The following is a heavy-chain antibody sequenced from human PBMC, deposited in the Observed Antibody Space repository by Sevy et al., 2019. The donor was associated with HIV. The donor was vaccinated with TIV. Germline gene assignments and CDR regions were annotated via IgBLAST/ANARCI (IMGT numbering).Heavy chain of an antibody. D-gene: IGHD4-17*01. CDR1: GFTPSTYG. J-gene: IGHJ4*02. CDR3: ARDPRRDGDYLLAYFDY. V-gene: IGHV3-33*01. Sequence: GGSLRLSCAGSGFTPSTYGMHWVRQAPGKGLEWVAVIGYDGNNKYYADSVKGRFTISRDNSKNTLFLQMDSLRAEDTAVYYCARDPRRDGDYLLAYFDYWGQGALVTVSS. CDR2: IGYDGNNK.